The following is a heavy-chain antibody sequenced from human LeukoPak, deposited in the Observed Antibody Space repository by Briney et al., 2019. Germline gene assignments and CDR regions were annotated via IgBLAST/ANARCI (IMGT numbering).Heavy chain of an antibody. CDR1: GYTFTSYG. J-gene: IGHJ4*02. CDR2: ISAYNVNT. D-gene: IGHD4-17*01. V-gene: IGHV1-18*01. CDR3: ARGTYYGDLF. Sequence: GASVKVSCKASGYTFTSYGISWVRQAPGQGREWMGWISAYNVNTNYAQKLQGRVTITTDTSTSTAYIELRSVRSEDTAVYYCARGTYYGDLFWGQGTLVTVSS.